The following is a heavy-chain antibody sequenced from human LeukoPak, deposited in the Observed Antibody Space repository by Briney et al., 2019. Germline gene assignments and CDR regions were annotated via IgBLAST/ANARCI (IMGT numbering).Heavy chain of an antibody. J-gene: IGHJ4*02. CDR3: ARALWFGGY. CDR1: GFTFSSYN. V-gene: IGHV3-21*01. Sequence: GGSLRLSCAASGFTFSSYNMNWVRQAPGKGLEWVSSITNSSSYIYYADSVKGRFTISRDNAKNSLYLQMNRLRAEDTAVYYCARALWFGGYGGQGALVAVSS. D-gene: IGHD3-10*01. CDR2: ITNSSSYI.